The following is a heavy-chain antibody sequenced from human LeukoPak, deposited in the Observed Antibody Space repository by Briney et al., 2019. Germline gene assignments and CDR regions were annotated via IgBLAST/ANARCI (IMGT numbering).Heavy chain of an antibody. Sequence: GGSLRLSRAASGFTVSNNYMSWVRQAPGKGLEWVSSISSSSSYIYYADSVKGRFTISRDNAKNSLYLQMNSLRAEDTAVYYCARDGYYYDSSGYYPDYWGQGTLVTVSS. CDR1: GFTVSNNY. CDR3: ARDGYYYDSSGYYPDY. J-gene: IGHJ4*02. CDR2: ISSSSSYI. V-gene: IGHV3-21*01. D-gene: IGHD3-22*01.